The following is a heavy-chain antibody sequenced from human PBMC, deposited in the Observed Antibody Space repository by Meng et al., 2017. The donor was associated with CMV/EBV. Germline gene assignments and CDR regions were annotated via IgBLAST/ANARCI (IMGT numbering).Heavy chain of an antibody. CDR3: ARSGYCSSTSCYTAYGMDV. CDR1: GYSFTSYW. D-gene: IGHD2-2*02. CDR2: IYPGDSDT. Sequence: GESLKISCKGSGYSFTSYWIGWVRQMPGKGLEWMGIIYPGDSDTRYSPSFQGQVTISADKSISTAYLQWSSLKAPDTAMYYCARSGYCSSTSCYTAYGMDVWGQGTTVTVSS. V-gene: IGHV5-51*01. J-gene: IGHJ6*02.